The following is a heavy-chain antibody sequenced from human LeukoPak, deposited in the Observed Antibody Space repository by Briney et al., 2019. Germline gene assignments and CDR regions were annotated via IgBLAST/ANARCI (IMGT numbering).Heavy chain of an antibody. J-gene: IGHJ3*01. Sequence: GGSLRLSCAASGFTFRSYWMTWVRQAPGKGLEWVANIKQDGSEKYYVDSVKGRFAISRDNAKNSLYLQMNSLGAEDTALYYCARGGATTFGLWGNAFDVWGQGTMVTVSS. D-gene: IGHD3-3*01. V-gene: IGHV3-7*01. CDR1: GFTFRSYW. CDR2: IKQDGSEK. CDR3: ARGGATTFGLWGNAFDV.